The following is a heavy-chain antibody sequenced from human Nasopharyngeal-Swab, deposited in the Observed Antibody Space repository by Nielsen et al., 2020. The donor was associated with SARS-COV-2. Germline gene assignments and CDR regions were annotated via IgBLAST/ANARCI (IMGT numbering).Heavy chain of an antibody. Sequence: GGSLRLSCAASGFTFSSYSMNWVCQAPGKGLEWVSSISSSSSYIYYADSVKGRFTISRDNAKNSLYLQMNSLRAEDTAVYYCARGAGTALYYFDYWGQGTLVTVSS. CDR2: ISSSSSYI. CDR1: GFTFSSYS. D-gene: IGHD6-19*01. CDR3: ARGAGTALYYFDY. J-gene: IGHJ4*02. V-gene: IGHV3-21*01.